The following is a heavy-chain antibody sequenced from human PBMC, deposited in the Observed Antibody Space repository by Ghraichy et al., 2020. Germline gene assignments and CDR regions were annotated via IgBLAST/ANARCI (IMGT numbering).Heavy chain of an antibody. CDR3: ARDLRRIAADFTYYYYGMDV. CDR1: GGSISSYY. CDR2: IYYSGST. V-gene: IGHV4-59*01. D-gene: IGHD6-13*01. Sequence: SETLSLTCTVSGGSISSYYWSWIRQPPGKGLEWIGYIYYSGSTNYNPSLKSRVTISVDTSKNQFSLKLSSVTAADTAVYYCARDLRRIAADFTYYYYGMDVWGQGTTVTVSS. J-gene: IGHJ6*02.